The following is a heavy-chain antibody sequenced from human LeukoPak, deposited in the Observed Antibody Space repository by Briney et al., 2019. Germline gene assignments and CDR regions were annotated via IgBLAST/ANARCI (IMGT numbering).Heavy chain of an antibody. J-gene: IGHJ6*03. CDR3: AKYWGAYGDYRARYMDV. V-gene: IGHV3-66*01. D-gene: IGHD4-17*01. CDR2: IYSGGST. Sequence: PGGSLRLSCAASGFTFSSYSMNWVRQAPGKGLEWVSLIYSGGSTYYADSVKGRFTISRDNSKNTLYLQMNSLRAEDTAVFYCAKYWGAYGDYRARYMDVWGRGTTVTVS. CDR1: GFTFSSYS.